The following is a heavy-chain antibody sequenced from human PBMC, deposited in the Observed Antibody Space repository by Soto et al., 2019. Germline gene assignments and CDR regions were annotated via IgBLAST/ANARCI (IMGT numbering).Heavy chain of an antibody. V-gene: IGHV1-18*01. D-gene: IGHD3-22*01. J-gene: IGHJ3*02. CDR1: GYTFTSYG. CDR2: ISAYNGNT. Sequence: ASVKVSCKASGYTFTSYGISWVRQAPGQGLEWMGWISAYNGNTNYAQKLQGRVTMTKDTSTSTAYMELRSLRSDDTAVYYCARRNNSGYYYDAFDIWGQGTMVTVSS. CDR3: ARRNNSGYYYDAFDI.